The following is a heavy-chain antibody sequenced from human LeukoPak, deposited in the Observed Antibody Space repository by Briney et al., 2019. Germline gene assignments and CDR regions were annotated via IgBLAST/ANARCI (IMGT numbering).Heavy chain of an antibody. V-gene: IGHV4-39*07. CDR3: ARRSRIYCSSTSCYVLNV. J-gene: IGHJ6*04. D-gene: IGHD2-2*01. Sequence: SETLSLTCTVSGGSISSSSYYWGWIRQPPGKGLEWIGSIYYSGSTYYNPSLKSRVTISVDTSKNQFSLKLSSVTAADTAVYYCARRSRIYCSSTSCYVLNVWGKGTTVTISS. CDR1: GGSISSSSYY. CDR2: IYYSGST.